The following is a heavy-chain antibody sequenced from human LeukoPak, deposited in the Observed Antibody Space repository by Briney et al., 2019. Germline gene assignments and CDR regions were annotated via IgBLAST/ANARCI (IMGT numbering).Heavy chain of an antibody. V-gene: IGHV1-58*01. CDR1: GFTFTSSA. Sequence: ASVKVSCKASGFTFTSSAVQWVRQARGQRLEWIGWIVVGSGNTNYAQKFQDRVTITRDRSMSTAYMELSSLRSEDTAMYYCARSRWPHYGMDVWGQGTTVTVSS. J-gene: IGHJ6*02. CDR2: IVVGSGNT. CDR3: ARSRWPHYGMDV. D-gene: IGHD5-24*01.